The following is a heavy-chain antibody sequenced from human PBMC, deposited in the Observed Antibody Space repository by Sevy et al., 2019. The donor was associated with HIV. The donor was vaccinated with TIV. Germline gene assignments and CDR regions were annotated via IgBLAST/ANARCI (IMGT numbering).Heavy chain of an antibody. CDR1: GYTLTKLP. J-gene: IGHJ6*02. CDR2: FDPEDGET. V-gene: IGHV1-24*01. Sequence: ASVMVSCKVSGYTLTKLPMHWVRQAPGKGLEWMGGFDPEDGETIYAQRFQGRVTMTEDTSTDTAYMELSSLRSEDTAVYYCATLDFWSENPFYGTDVWGQGTTVTVSS. D-gene: IGHD3-3*01. CDR3: ATLDFWSENPFYGTDV.